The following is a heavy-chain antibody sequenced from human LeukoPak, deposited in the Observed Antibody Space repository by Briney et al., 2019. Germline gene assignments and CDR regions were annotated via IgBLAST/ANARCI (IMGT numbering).Heavy chain of an antibody. V-gene: IGHV4-34*01. CDR3: ARPEYYDSSGYYL. CDR1: GASISSYY. CDR2: INNREGT. Sequence: SEALSLTCSVSGASISSYYWSWIRQPPGKGLEWIGEINNREGTNYNPSLKSRVTISVDTSKNQFSLKLSSVTAADTAVYYCARPEYYDSSGYYLWGQGTLVTVS. J-gene: IGHJ4*02. D-gene: IGHD3-22*01.